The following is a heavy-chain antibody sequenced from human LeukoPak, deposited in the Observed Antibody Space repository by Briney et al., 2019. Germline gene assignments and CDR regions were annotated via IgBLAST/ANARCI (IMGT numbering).Heavy chain of an antibody. J-gene: IGHJ4*02. CDR3: ARDSPNPLYSSGWYVFDY. Sequence: ASVKVSCKASGYTFTSYGISWVRQAPGQGLEWMGWISAYNGNTNYAQKLQGRVTMTTDTSTSTACMELRSLRSDDTAVYYCARDSPNPLYSSGWYVFDYWGQGTLVTVSS. CDR2: ISAYNGNT. CDR1: GYTFTSYG. D-gene: IGHD6-19*01. V-gene: IGHV1-18*01.